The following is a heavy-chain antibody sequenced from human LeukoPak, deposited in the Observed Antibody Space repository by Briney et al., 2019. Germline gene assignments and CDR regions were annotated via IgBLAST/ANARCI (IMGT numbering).Heavy chain of an antibody. V-gene: IGHV3-30*18. Sequence: AGGSLRLSCAASGFTFSSYGMHWVRQAPGKGLEWVAVISYDGSNKYYADSVKGRFTISRDNSKNTLYLQMNSLRAEDTAVYYCAKARAHYYDSSGYPYYYGMDVWGQGTTVTVSS. D-gene: IGHD3-22*01. CDR1: GFTFSSYG. J-gene: IGHJ6*02. CDR2: ISYDGSNK. CDR3: AKARAHYYDSSGYPYYYGMDV.